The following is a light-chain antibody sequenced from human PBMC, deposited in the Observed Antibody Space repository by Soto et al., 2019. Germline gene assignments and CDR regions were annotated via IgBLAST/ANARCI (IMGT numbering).Light chain of an antibody. Sequence: SVLTQPPSVSGSPGQSVTTSCTGTSSDVITYNSVSWYQQYPGTVPKLIIYEVSNRPSGVPDRFSGSKSGNTASLTISGLQAEDEADYYCSSYTSSNTYVFGTGTKLTVL. CDR1: SSDVITYNS. CDR3: SSYTSSNTYV. J-gene: IGLJ1*01. V-gene: IGLV2-18*02. CDR2: EVS.